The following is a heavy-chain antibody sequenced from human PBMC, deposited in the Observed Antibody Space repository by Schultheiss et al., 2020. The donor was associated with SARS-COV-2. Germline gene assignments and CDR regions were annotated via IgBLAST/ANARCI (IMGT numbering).Heavy chain of an antibody. CDR1: GYTFTSYD. CDR2: ISAYNGNT. V-gene: IGHV1-18*01. J-gene: IGHJ5*02. Sequence: ASVKVSCKASGYTFTSYDINWVRQATGQGLEWMGWISAYNGNTNYAQKLQGRVTMTRDTSISTAYMELSSLRSDDTAVYYCARQKSMAGKRWFDPWGQGTLVTVSS. D-gene: IGHD6-19*01. CDR3: ARQKSMAGKRWFDP.